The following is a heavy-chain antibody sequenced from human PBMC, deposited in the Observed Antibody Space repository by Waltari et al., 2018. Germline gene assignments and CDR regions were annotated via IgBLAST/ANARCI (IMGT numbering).Heavy chain of an antibody. D-gene: IGHD3-9*01. CDR1: GYSFTIYW. V-gene: IGHV5-51*01. CDR3: ARRTYDILTGYGSLDY. J-gene: IGHJ4*02. Sequence: EVQLVKSGAEVKKPGESLKLSCKGSGYSFTIYWIDWVRQLPGKGLDWMGIIYPGDSDTRYSPSFQGQVTISADKSISTAYLQWSSLKASDTAMYYCARRTYDILTGYGSLDYWGQGTLVTVSS. CDR2: IYPGDSDT.